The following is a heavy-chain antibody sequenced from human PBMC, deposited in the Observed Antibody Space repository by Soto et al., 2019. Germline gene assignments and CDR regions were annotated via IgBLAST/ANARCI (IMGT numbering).Heavy chain of an antibody. CDR3: ARAFFYQGSDSRGYSFDAFDF. Sequence: QVQLVQSGAEVKKPGASVKVSCKASGYTFTSSGMSWVRQAPGQGLEWMGWISAHTGSSEYAQMFQGRVTMTTDRSTSTAYMELRSLRSDDTAVYYCARAFFYQGSDSRGYSFDAFDFWGPGTLVTVSS. D-gene: IGHD3-22*01. J-gene: IGHJ3*01. CDR1: GYTFTSSG. CDR2: ISAHTGSS. V-gene: IGHV1-18*01.